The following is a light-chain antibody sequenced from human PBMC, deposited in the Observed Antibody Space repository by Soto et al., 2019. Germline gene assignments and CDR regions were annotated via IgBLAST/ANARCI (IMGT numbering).Light chain of an antibody. Sequence: EIVLTQSPGTLSLSPGDRATLSCRASQSVSSSYLAWYQQKPGQAPGLLIYGASSRATGIPDRFSGSGSGTDFTLTISSLEPEDFAVYYRQQYGSSPRTFGQGTRWIS. CDR2: GAS. CDR3: QQYGSSPRT. V-gene: IGKV3-20*01. CDR1: QSVSSSY. J-gene: IGKJ1*01.